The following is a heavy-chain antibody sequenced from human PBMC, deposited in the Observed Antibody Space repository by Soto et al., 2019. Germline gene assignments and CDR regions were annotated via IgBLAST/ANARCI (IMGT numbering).Heavy chain of an antibody. CDR2: IIPIFGTA. CDR3: ARAERITMIVGIRGFDP. D-gene: IGHD3-22*01. V-gene: IGHV1-69*13. J-gene: IGHJ5*02. CDR1: GGTLSSYA. Sequence: GASVKVSCKDSGGTLSSYAISWVRQAPGQGLEWMGGIIPIFGTANYAQKFQGRVTITADESTSTAYMELSSLRSEDTAVYYCARAERITMIVGIRGFDPWGQGTLVTVSS.